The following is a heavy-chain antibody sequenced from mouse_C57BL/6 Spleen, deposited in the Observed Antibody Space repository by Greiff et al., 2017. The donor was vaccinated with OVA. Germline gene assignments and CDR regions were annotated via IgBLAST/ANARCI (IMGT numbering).Heavy chain of an antibody. D-gene: IGHD1-1*01. J-gene: IGHJ2*01. CDR3: ASSRSTVVATYFDY. CDR1: GFSFSSSW. V-gene: IGHV1-82*01. Sequence: QVQLQQSGPELVKPGASVKISCKASGFSFSSSWMNWVKQRPGKGLEWIGRIYPGDGDTNYNGKFKVKATLTADKSTSTAYMQLSSLTSEDAEVYICASSRSTVVATYFDYWGQGTTLTVSS. CDR2: IYPGDGDT.